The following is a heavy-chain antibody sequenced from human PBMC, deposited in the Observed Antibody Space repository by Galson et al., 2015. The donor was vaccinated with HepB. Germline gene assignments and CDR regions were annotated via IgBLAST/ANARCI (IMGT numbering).Heavy chain of an antibody. Sequence: SVKVSCKASGYTFTSDDLNWVRQATGQGLEWMGGMKPNSGNTGYTQNFQGRVTMTRNTSIRGHGRVSLCGASKIPIFGAVFLSTLYYYHMDVWGKGTTVTVSS. J-gene: IGHJ6*03. D-gene: IGHD3-3*01. V-gene: IGHV1-8*01. CDR1: GYTFTSDD. CDR3: FLSTLYYYHMDV. CDR2: MKPNSGNT.